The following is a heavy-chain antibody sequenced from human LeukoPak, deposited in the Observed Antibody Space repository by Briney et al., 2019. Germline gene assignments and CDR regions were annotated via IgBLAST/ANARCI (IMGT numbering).Heavy chain of an antibody. V-gene: IGHV3-15*01. Sequence: GGSLRLSCAASGFTFSNAWMSWVRQAPGKGLEWVGRIKSKTDGGTTDYAAPVKGRFTISRDDSKNTLYLQMNSLKTEDTAVYYCEGIVGATSYYYYMDVWGKGTTVTISS. D-gene: IGHD1-26*01. CDR2: IKSKTDGGTT. CDR1: GFTFSNAW. CDR3: EGIVGATSYYYYMDV. J-gene: IGHJ6*03.